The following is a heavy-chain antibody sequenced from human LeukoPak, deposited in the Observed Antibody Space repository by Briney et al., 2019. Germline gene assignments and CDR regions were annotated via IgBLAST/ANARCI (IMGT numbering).Heavy chain of an antibody. Sequence: GASVKVSCKASGGTFISYAISWVRQAPGQGLEWMGGIIPIFGTANYAQKFQGRVTITTDESTSTAYMELSSLRSEDTAVYYCARSSDEAYYYYMDVWGEGTTVTVSS. J-gene: IGHJ6*03. CDR3: ARSSDEAYYYYMDV. V-gene: IGHV1-69*05. D-gene: IGHD2-2*01. CDR1: GGTFISYA. CDR2: IIPIFGTA.